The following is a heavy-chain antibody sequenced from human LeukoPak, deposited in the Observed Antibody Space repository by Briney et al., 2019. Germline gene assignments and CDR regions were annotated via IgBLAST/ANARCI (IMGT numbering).Heavy chain of an antibody. CDR1: GGSLSSYY. D-gene: IGHD6-13*01. Sequence: SETLSLTCTVSGGSLSSYYWSWIRQPPGKGLEWIGYIYYSGSAKYNPSLKSRVTISVDTSKNQFSLKLSSVTAGDTAVYYCARAPGIAAGGTHFDFWGQGTLVTVSS. CDR3: ARAPGIAAGGTHFDF. V-gene: IGHV4-59*01. CDR2: IYYSGSA. J-gene: IGHJ4*02.